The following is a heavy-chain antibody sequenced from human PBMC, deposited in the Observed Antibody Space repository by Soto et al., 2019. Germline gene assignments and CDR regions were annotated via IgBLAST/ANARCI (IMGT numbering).Heavy chain of an antibody. J-gene: IGHJ5*02. V-gene: IGHV1-69*01. CDR2: IIPIFGTA. CDR3: ARDRGLGFLESRAWFDP. Sequence: QVQLVQSGAEVKKPGSSVKVSCKASGGTFSSYAISWVRQAPGQGLEWMGGIIPIFGTANYAQKFQGRVTITADESTSPAYMELSSLRSEDTAVYYCARDRGLGFLESRAWFDPWGQGTLVTVSS. CDR1: GGTFSSYA. D-gene: IGHD3-3*01.